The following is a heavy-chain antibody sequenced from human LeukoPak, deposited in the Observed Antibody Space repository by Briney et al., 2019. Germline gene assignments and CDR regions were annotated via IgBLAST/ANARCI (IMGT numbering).Heavy chain of an antibody. Sequence: ASVKVSCRASGYTFTSYYMRWVRQAPGQGLEWMGIINPSGGSTSYAQKFQGRVTMTRDTSTSTVYMELSSLRSEDTAVYYCARGPHSGDSWLVPWGQGTLVTVSS. CDR2: INPSGGST. CDR1: GYTFTSYY. CDR3: ARGPHSGDSWLVP. V-gene: IGHV1-46*01. J-gene: IGHJ5*02. D-gene: IGHD2-15*01.